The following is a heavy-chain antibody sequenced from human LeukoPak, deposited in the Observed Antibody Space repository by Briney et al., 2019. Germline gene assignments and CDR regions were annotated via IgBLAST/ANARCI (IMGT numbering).Heavy chain of an antibody. J-gene: IGHJ4*02. CDR1: GFTFSSYW. Sequence: TGGSLRLSCAASGFTFSSYWMHWVRQAPGKGLVWVSRINNDGSSTNYADSVKGRFTISRDNAKNTLYLQMNSLRAEDTALYYCVRASYHYDFWGQGTLATVSS. CDR2: INNDGSST. V-gene: IGHV3-74*01. CDR3: VRASYHYDF.